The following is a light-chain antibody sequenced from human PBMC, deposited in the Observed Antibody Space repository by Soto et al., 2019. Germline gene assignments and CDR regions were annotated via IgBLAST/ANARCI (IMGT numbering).Light chain of an antibody. J-gene: IGKJ5*01. CDR1: QSVSSRY. Sequence: EIVLTQSPGTLSLSPGERATLSCRASQSVSSRYLAWYQQRPGQAPRLLIYGASNRATGIPDRFSGSGSGTGSGTDFSLTISRLEPEDFAVYYCQHYGSSPPITFGQGTRLEIK. V-gene: IGKV3-20*01. CDR3: QHYGSSPPIT. CDR2: GAS.